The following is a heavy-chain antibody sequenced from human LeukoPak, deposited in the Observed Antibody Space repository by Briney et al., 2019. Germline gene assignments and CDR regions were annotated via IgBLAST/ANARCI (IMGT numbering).Heavy chain of an antibody. J-gene: IGHJ4*02. CDR1: GFTFNTYE. CDR2: ISRSVSTI. V-gene: IGHV3-48*03. Sequence: PGGSLRLSCAASGFTFNTYEMNWVRQAPGKGLEWVSYISRSVSTIYYADSVKGRFTISRDNAKNSLYLQMNSLRAEDTAVYYCARWSGSYCDYWGQGTLVTVSS. D-gene: IGHD1-26*01. CDR3: ARWSGSYCDY.